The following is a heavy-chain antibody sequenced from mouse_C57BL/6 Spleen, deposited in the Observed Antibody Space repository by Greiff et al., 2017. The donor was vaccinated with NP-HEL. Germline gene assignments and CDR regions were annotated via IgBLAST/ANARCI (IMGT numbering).Heavy chain of an antibody. V-gene: IGHV5-9-1*02. Sequence: EVQVVESGEGLVKPGGSLKLSCAASGFTFSSYAMSWVRQTPEKRLEWVAYISSGGDYIYYADTVKGRFTISRDNARNTLYLQMSSLKSEDTAMYYCTSVDTTVPDWYFDVWGTGTTVTVSS. CDR2: ISSGGDYI. CDR1: GFTFSSYA. CDR3: TSVDTTVPDWYFDV. J-gene: IGHJ1*03. D-gene: IGHD1-1*01.